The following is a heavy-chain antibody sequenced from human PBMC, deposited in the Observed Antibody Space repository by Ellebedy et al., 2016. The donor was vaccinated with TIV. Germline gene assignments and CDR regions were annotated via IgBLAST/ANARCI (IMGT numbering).Heavy chain of an antibody. V-gene: IGHV1-18*04. Sequence: ASVKVSCXASGYTFTSYGISWVRQAPGQGLEWMGWISAYNGNTNYAQKLQGRVTMTTDTSTSTAYMELRSLRSDDTAVYHCAREIVVVPAAIAWFDPWGQGTLVTVSS. J-gene: IGHJ5*02. CDR2: ISAYNGNT. CDR1: GYTFTSYG. CDR3: AREIVVVPAAIAWFDP. D-gene: IGHD2-2*01.